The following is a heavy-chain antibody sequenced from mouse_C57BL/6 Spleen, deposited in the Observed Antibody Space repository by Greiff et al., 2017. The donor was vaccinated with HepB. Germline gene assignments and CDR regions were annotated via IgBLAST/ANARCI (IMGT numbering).Heavy chain of an antibody. Sequence: EVKVVESGGGLVQPGESLKLSCESNEYEFPSHDMSWVRKTPEKRLELVAAINSDGGSTYYPDTMERRFIISRDNTKKTLYLQMSSLRSEDTALYYCARHDETLYSRPFAYWGQGTLVTVSA. CDR1: EYEFPSHD. CDR3: ARHDETLYSRPFAY. D-gene: IGHD2-12*01. J-gene: IGHJ3*01. CDR2: INSDGGST. V-gene: IGHV5-2*01.